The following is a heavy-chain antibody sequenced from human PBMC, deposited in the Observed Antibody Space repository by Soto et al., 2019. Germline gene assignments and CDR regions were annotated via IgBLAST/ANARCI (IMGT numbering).Heavy chain of an antibody. Sequence: AASVKVSCKASGGTFSSYAISWVRQAPGQGREWMGGIIPIFGTANSAQKFQGRVTITADKSTSTAYMGLSSLRSEDTAVYYCAGGASQGDQLLLDLDYWGQGTLVTVSS. J-gene: IGHJ4*02. D-gene: IGHD2-2*01. CDR3: AGGASQGDQLLLDLDY. V-gene: IGHV1-69*06. CDR1: GGTFSSYA. CDR2: IIPIFGTA.